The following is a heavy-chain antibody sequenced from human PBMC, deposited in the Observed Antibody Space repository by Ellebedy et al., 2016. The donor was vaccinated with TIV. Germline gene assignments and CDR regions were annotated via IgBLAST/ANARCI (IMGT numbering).Heavy chain of an antibody. CDR3: AKGYSYGDN. CDR2: ISFGGSDK. V-gene: IGHV3-30*18. J-gene: IGHJ4*02. D-gene: IGHD5-18*01. Sequence: GESLKISCAASGFTFSSYGMHWVRQAPGKGLEWVAVISFGGSDKYYADSVKGRFTISRDNSKNTRYLQRNSLRAEDTAVYYCAKGYSYGDNWGQGTLVTVSS. CDR1: GFTFSSYG.